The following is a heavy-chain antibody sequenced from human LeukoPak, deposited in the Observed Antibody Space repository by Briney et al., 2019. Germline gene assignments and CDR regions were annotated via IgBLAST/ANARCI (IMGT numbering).Heavy chain of an antibody. D-gene: IGHD3-22*01. CDR2: IIPIFGTA. Sequence: AASVKVSCKASGGTFSSYAISWVRQAPGQGLEWMGGIIPIFGTANYAQKFQGRVTITTDESTSTAYMELSSLRSEDTAVYYCAKRPLSGYYSYDAFDIWGQGTMVTVSS. CDR1: GGTFSSYA. V-gene: IGHV1-69*05. J-gene: IGHJ3*02. CDR3: AKRPLSGYYSYDAFDI.